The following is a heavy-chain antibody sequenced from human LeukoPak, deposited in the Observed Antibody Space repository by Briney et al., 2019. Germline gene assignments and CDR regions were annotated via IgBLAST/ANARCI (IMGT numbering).Heavy chain of an antibody. CDR3: ARGGLDSSGYYEFDY. CDR2: IYYSGST. D-gene: IGHD3-22*01. CDR1: GGSVSSGTYY. J-gene: IGHJ4*02. Sequence: PSETLSLTCTISGGSVSSGTYYWSWIRQPPGKGLEWIGYIYYSGSTNYNPSLKSRVTISVDTSKNQFSLKLTSVTAADTAVYYCARGGLDSSGYYEFDYWGQGTLVTVSS. V-gene: IGHV4-61*01.